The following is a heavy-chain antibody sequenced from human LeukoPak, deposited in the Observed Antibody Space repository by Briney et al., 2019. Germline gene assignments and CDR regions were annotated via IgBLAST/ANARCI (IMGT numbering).Heavy chain of an antibody. CDR1: GFTFSSYG. D-gene: IGHD3-22*01. CDR2: IWYDGSNK. CDR3: ARDLQGIVVAAPSY. Sequence: GGPLRLSCAASGFTFSSYGMHWVRQAPGKGLEWVAVIWYDGSNKYYADYGKGRITISRDNSKNTLYLQMNRLRAEDTAVYYCARDLQGIVVAAPSYWGQGALVTVSS. V-gene: IGHV3-33*01. J-gene: IGHJ4*02.